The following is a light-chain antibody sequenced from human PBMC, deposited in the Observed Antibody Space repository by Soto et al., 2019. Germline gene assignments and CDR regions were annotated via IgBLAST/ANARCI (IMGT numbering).Light chain of an antibody. CDR2: GAS. J-gene: IGKJ2*01. V-gene: IGKV3-15*01. Sequence: EIVMTQSRATLSLSPGGRATLSCRASQRVSSNVAWYQQIPGQTPRLLIYGASTRGTGIPVRFSGSGSATDFTLTISCLQSEDFALYYCHQYYDVPYTVGQGTK. CDR1: QRVSSN. CDR3: HQYYDVPYT.